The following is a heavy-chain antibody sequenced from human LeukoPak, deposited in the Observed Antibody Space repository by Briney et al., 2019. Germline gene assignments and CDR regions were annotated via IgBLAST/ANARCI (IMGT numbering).Heavy chain of an antibody. J-gene: IGHJ6*04. CDR3: AELGITMIGGV. V-gene: IGHV3-23*01. Sequence: GGSLRLSCAAPGFTFSNYAMSWVRQAPGKGLEWVSSINGRGGSTYYADSVKGRFTISRDNAKNSVFLQMNSLRVEDTAIYYCAELGITMIGGVWGKGTTVTISS. CDR2: INGRGGST. D-gene: IGHD3-10*02. CDR1: GFTFSNYA.